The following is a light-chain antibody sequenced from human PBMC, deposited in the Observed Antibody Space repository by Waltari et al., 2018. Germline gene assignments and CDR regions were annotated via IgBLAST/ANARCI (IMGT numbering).Light chain of an antibody. CDR3: QQANSFPLT. J-gene: IGKJ4*01. V-gene: IGKV1-12*01. Sequence: DIQMTQSPSSVSASAGDRVTITCRASHGCSSWLAWYHQKPGKAPKLLFYAASSLKSGVPSRFSGSGSGTDFTLTISSLQPEDFATYYCQQANSFPLTFGGGTKVEIK. CDR1: HGCSSW. CDR2: AAS.